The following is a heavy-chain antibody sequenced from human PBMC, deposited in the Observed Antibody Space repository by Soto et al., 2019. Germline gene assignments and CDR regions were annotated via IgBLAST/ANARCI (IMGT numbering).Heavy chain of an antibody. D-gene: IGHD3-16*01. CDR3: AKLRFGDLTYFFDF. V-gene: IGHV3-23*01. CDR2: ISGRGDST. Sequence: EVQLLDSGGGLVQPGGSLRLSCAVSGFTFSSYAMSWVRQAPGEGLEWVSSISGRGDSTDYADSVKGRFTVSRDNSKNTLYLHMNSLRAEDTAFYYCAKLRFGDLTYFFDFWGQGSLVTVSS. CDR1: GFTFSSYA. J-gene: IGHJ4*02.